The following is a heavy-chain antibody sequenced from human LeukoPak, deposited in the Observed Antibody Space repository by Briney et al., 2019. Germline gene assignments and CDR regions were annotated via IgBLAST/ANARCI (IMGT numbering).Heavy chain of an antibody. V-gene: IGHV3-23*01. CDR1: GFTFSSYA. Sequence: PGGSLRPSCAASGFTFSSYAMSWVRQAPGKGLEWVSAISGSDGSTYYADSVKGRFTISRDNSKNTLYLQMNSLRAEDTAVYYCAKRPGYYDSSGYYFDYWGQGTLVTVSS. CDR3: AKRPGYYDSSGYYFDY. CDR2: ISGSDGST. D-gene: IGHD3-22*01. J-gene: IGHJ4*02.